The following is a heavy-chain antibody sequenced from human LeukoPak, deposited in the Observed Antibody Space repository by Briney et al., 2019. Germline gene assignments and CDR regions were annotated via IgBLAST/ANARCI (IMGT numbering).Heavy chain of an antibody. CDR3: ARVGCSSTSCYDY. D-gene: IGHD2-2*01. CDR2: INPNSGGT. CDR1: GYTFTGYY. Sequence: ASVKVSCKASGYTFTGYYMHWVRQAPGQGLEWMGWINPNSGGTSYAQKFQGRVTMTRDTSISTAYMELSRLRSDDTAVYYCARVGCSSTSCYDYWGQGTLVTVSS. V-gene: IGHV1-2*02. J-gene: IGHJ4*02.